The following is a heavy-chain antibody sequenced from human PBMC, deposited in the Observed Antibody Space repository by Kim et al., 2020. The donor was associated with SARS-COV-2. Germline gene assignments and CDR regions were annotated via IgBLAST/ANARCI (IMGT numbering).Heavy chain of an antibody. V-gene: IGHV1-46*01. J-gene: IGHJ5*02. CDR1: GYTFTSYY. D-gene: IGHD3-22*01. CDR2: INPSGGST. CDR3: ARGGTYYYDSSGTIDDWFDP. Sequence: ASVKVSCKASGYTFTSYYMHWVRQAPGQGLEWMGIINPSGGSTSYAQKFQGRVTMTRDTSTSTVYMELSSLRSEDTAVYYCARGGTYYYDSSGTIDDWFDPWGQGTLVTVSS.